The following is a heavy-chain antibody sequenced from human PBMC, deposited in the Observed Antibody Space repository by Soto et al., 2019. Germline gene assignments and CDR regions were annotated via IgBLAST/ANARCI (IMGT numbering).Heavy chain of an antibody. V-gene: IGHV3-74*01. Sequence: PGGSLRLSCAASGFTFSSYGVHWVRQAPGKGLVWVSRINSDGSSTSYADSVKGRFTISRDNAKNTLYLQMNSLRAEDTAVYYCARQWTNYDILTGYFQYYFDYWGQGTLVTVSS. D-gene: IGHD3-9*01. CDR3: ARQWTNYDILTGYFQYYFDY. J-gene: IGHJ4*02. CDR2: INSDGSST. CDR1: GFTFSSYG.